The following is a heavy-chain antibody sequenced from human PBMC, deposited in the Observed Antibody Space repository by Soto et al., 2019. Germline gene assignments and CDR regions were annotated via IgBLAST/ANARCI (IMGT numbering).Heavy chain of an antibody. Sequence: PGGSLRLSCAASGFTFSTYAMNWVRRAPGKGLEWVSAISGTGGSTYYADSVKGRFTISRDNSKNTLYLQMNSLRAEDTAVYYCAKDSRLYDSTTWFDPWGQGTLVTVSS. CDR1: GFTFSTYA. CDR2: ISGTGGST. D-gene: IGHD3-22*01. J-gene: IGHJ5*02. CDR3: AKDSRLYDSTTWFDP. V-gene: IGHV3-23*01.